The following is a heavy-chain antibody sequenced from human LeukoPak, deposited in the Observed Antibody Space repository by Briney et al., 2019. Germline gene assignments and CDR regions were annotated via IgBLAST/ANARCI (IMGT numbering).Heavy chain of an antibody. D-gene: IGHD3-10*01. V-gene: IGHV1-18*01. Sequence: ASVKVSCKASGYTFTSYGISWVRQAPGQGLEWMGWISAYNGNTNYAQKLQGRVTMTTDTSTGTAYMELRSLRSDDTAVYYCARALWFGESQGYFDYWGQGALVTVSS. CDR1: GYTFTSYG. CDR2: ISAYNGNT. J-gene: IGHJ4*02. CDR3: ARALWFGESQGYFDY.